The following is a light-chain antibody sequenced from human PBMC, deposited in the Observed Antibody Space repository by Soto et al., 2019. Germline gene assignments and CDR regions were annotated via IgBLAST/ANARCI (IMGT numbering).Light chain of an antibody. J-gene: IGLJ2*01. V-gene: IGLV7-46*01. CDR3: LLCYNGPVI. Sequence: QAVVTQEPSLTVSLGETITLTCASNTGAVTSGHYPYWFQQKPGQAPRILIYNTNNKHSWTPARFSGSLLGGKAALTLSGAQPEDEAEYYCLLCYNGPVIFGGGTKVTVL. CDR2: NTN. CDR1: TGAVTSGHY.